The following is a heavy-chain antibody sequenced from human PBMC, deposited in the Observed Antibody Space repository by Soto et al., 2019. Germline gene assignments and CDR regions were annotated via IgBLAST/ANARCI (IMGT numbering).Heavy chain of an antibody. CDR3: AKGGSGAAKFLSQH. CDR2: ISGSGTTT. V-gene: IGHV3-23*01. D-gene: IGHD3-10*01. CDR1: GFTFSSYA. Sequence: GGSLRLSCVASGFTFSSYAMTWVRQAPGKGLEWVSTISGSGTTTYDADSVKGRFTISRDNAKNTLYLQMNSLRADDTAVYFCAKGGSGAAKFLSQHWGQGTLVTVSS. J-gene: IGHJ1*01.